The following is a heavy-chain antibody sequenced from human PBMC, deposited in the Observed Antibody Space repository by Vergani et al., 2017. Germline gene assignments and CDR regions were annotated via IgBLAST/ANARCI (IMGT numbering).Heavy chain of an antibody. D-gene: IGHD3-22*01. J-gene: IGHJ4*02. Sequence: EVQLVQSGAEVKKLGESLKISCKGSGYSFTSYWIGWVRQMPGKGLEWMGIIYPGDSDTRYSPSFQGQVTIAADKSISTAYLQWSSLKASDTAMYYCARCSGYDSSGYFSSFDYWGQGTLVTVSS. V-gene: IGHV5-51*01. CDR3: ARCSGYDSSGYFSSFDY. CDR2: IYPGDSDT. CDR1: GYSFTSYW.